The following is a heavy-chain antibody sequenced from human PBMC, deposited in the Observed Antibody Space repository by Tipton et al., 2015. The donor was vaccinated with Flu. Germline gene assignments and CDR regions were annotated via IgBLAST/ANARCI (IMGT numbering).Heavy chain of an antibody. D-gene: IGHD6-19*01. V-gene: IGHV4-4*07. CDR2: IYTSGNT. Sequence: TLSLTCTVSGVSLSGYYWSWIRQPAGKGLEWIGRIYTSGNTNYSPSLKSRVTMSVDTSKNQFSLKLSSMTAADTAVYYCASGQGNSGWRYFDYWGQGTLVTVSS. CDR3: ASGQGNSGWRYFDY. CDR1: GVSLSGYY. J-gene: IGHJ4*02.